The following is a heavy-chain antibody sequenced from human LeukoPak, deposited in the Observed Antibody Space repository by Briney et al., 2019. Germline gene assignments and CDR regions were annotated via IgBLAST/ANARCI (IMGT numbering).Heavy chain of an antibody. CDR2: IYYSGST. D-gene: IGHD3-3*01. Sequence: SETLSLTCTVSGGSISSSNYYWGWIRQPPGKGLDWIGSIYYSGSTKYSPSLKSRVTISVDTSKNQFSLKLSSVTAADTAMYYCARVAPSTTFGVVTHRMFDYWGQGTLVTVSS. J-gene: IGHJ4*02. CDR3: ARVAPSTTFGVVTHRMFDY. V-gene: IGHV4-39*07. CDR1: GGSISSSNYY.